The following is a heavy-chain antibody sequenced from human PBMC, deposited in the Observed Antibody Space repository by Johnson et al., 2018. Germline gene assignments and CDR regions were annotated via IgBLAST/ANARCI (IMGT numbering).Heavy chain of an antibody. J-gene: IGHJ4*02. CDR3: ARLKRSWELQGYLEY. CDR2: IIPIFDTT. D-gene: IGHD1-26*01. CDR1: GGTFSSYG. V-gene: IGHV1-69*01. Sequence: QVQLVESGAEVKKPGSSVKVSCKASGGTFSSYGVCWVRQAPGHGLEWMGGIIPIFDTTNHAQKFQGRVTITADESTNTAYMELSSLRPEDTAIYYCARLKRSWELQGYLEYWGQGTLVTVSS.